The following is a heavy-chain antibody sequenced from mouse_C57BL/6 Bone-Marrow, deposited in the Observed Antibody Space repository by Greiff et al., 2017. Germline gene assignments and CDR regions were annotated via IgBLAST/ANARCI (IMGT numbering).Heavy chain of an antibody. CDR1: GFSLTSYG. CDR3: ARTPHYYGSRGYAMDY. V-gene: IGHV2-2*01. J-gene: IGHJ4*01. CDR2: IWSGGST. D-gene: IGHD1-1*01. Sequence: QVQLQQSGPGLVQPSQSLSITCTVSGFSLTSYGVHWVRQSPGKGLEWLGVIWSGGSTDYNAAFISRLSISKDNSKSQVFFKMNSLPADDTAIYCCARTPHYYGSRGYAMDYWGQGTSVTVSS.